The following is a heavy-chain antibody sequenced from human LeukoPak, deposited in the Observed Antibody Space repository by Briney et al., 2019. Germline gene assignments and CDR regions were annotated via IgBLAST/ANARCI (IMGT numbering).Heavy chain of an antibody. J-gene: IGHJ4*02. V-gene: IGHV4-31*03. CDR1: GGSISSGGYY. CDR3: ARSNVSGDHRGYYFDY. CDR2: IYYSGST. D-gene: IGHD4-17*01. Sequence: PSQTLSLTCTVSGGSISSGGYYWSWIRQHPGKGLEWIGYIYYSGSTYYNPSLKSRVTISVDTSKNQFSLKLSSVTAADTAVYYCARSNVSGDHRGYYFDYWGQGTLVTVSS.